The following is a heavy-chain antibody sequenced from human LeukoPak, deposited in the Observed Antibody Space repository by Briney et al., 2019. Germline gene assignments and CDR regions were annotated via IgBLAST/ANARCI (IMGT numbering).Heavy chain of an antibody. CDR1: GFTFSSYG. CDR2: IRYDGSNK. D-gene: IGHD3-16*01. J-gene: IGHJ4*02. V-gene: IGHV3-30*02. Sequence: GGSLRLSCAASGFTFSSYGMHWVRQAPGKGLEWVAFIRYDGSNKYYADSVKGRFTISRDNSKNTLYLQMNSLRAEDTAVYYCAKPGEKDGVIYFDYWGQGTLVTVSS. CDR3: AKPGEKDGVIYFDY.